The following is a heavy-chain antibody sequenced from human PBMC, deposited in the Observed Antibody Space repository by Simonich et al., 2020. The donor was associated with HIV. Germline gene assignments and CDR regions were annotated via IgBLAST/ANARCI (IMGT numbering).Heavy chain of an antibody. J-gene: IGHJ4*02. CDR1: GYTFTRDD. D-gene: IGHD2-15*01. CDR3: ARGPRWSPIDY. V-gene: IGHV1-8*01. Sequence: QVQLVQSGAEVKKPGASVKVSCKASGYTFTRDDINWVRQATGQGLEWMGWMNPNSGNTGYAQKFQGRVTMTRHTSIRTAYMDLNSLRSEDTAVYYCARGPRWSPIDYWGQGTLVTVSS. CDR2: MNPNSGNT.